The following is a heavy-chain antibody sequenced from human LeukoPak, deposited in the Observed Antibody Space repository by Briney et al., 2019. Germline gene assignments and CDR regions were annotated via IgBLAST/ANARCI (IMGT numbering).Heavy chain of an antibody. Sequence: PSETLSLTCTVSGGSVSSGGYYWNWIRQHPGKGLEWIGYISYSGSTYYNPSLKSRVTISVDTSKNQFSLKLSSVTAADTAVYYCARDRAHKSNWFDPWGQGTLVTVSS. V-gene: IGHV4-31*03. CDR3: ARDRAHKSNWFDP. D-gene: IGHD4/OR15-4a*01. CDR2: ISYSGST. J-gene: IGHJ5*02. CDR1: GGSVSSGGYY.